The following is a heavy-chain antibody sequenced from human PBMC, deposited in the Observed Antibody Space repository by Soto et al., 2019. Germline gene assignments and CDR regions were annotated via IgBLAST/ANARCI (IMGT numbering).Heavy chain of an antibody. CDR2: ISAYNDNR. Sequence: GASVKVSCKASGGTLNNYAINWVRQAPGQGLEWMGWISAYNDNRNYAQKFQDRVIMTTDTSTSTAYMELRSLRSDDTAVYYCARENWNYDYYYGMDIWGQGTTVTVSS. D-gene: IGHD1-1*01. V-gene: IGHV1-18*01. CDR3: ARENWNYDYYYGMDI. CDR1: GGTLNNYA. J-gene: IGHJ6*02.